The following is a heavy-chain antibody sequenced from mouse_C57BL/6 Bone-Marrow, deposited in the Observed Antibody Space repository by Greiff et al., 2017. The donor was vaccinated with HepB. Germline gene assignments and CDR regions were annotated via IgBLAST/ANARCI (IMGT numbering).Heavy chain of an antibody. V-gene: IGHV1-55*01. D-gene: IGHD1-1*01. CDR1: GYTFTSYW. J-gene: IGHJ2*01. CDR2: IYPGSGST. CDR3: ARGYYGSSYLY. Sequence: QVQLKQPGAELVKPGASVKMSCKASGYTFTSYWITWVKQRPGQGLEWIGDIYPGSGSTNYNEKFKSKATLTVDTSSSTAYMQLSSLTSEDSAVYYCARGYYGSSYLYWGQGTTLTVSS.